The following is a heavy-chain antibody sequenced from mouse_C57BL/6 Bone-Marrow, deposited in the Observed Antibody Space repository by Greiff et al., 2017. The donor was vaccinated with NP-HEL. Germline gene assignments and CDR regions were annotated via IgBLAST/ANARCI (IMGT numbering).Heavy chain of an antibody. D-gene: IGHD1-1*01. CDR3: AFYGAWFAY. CDR1: GFSLTSYG. J-gene: IGHJ3*01. CDR2: IWSGGST. V-gene: IGHV2-2*01. Sequence: VMLVESGPGLVQPSQSLSITCTVSGFSLTSYGVHWVRQSPGKGLEWLGVIWSGGSTDYNAAFISRLSISKDNSKSQVFFKMNSLQADDTAIYYCAFYGAWFAYWGQGTLVTVSA.